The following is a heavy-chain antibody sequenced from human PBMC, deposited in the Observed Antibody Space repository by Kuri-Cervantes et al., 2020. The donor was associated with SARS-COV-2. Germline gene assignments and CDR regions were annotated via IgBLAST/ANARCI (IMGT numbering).Heavy chain of an antibody. CDR3: ALGSGSFRGVGYFDY. V-gene: IGHV1-18*04. CDR1: GYTFTRYY. CDR2: ISANNGNT. D-gene: IGHD1-26*01. Sequence: ASVKGSLKASGYTFTRYYMHWVRQAPGQGLEWMGWISANNGNTNYAQKLQGRVTMTTNTSTSTAYMELRSLRSDDTAVYYCALGSGSFRGVGYFDYWGQGTLVTVSS. J-gene: IGHJ4*02.